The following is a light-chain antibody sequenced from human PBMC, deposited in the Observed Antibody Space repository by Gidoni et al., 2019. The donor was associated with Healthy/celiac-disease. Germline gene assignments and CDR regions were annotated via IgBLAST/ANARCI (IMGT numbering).Light chain of an antibody. CDR1: SSDVWSYNL. CDR3: CSYAGSSTLNVV. CDR2: EGS. J-gene: IGLJ2*01. Sequence: QSALTQPASVSGSPGQSITISCTGTSSDVWSYNLVSWYQQHPGKAPKLMIYEGSKRPSGVSNRVSGSKSGNTASLTISGLQAEDEADYYCCSYAGSSTLNVVFGGGTKLTVL. V-gene: IGLV2-23*01.